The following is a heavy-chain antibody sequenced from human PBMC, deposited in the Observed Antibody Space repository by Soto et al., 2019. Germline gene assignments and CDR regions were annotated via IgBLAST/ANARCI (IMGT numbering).Heavy chain of an antibody. CDR3: ARHYYDSSGYYYDFDY. CDR2: ISSYNGDT. J-gene: IGHJ4*02. V-gene: IGHV1-18*01. CDR1: GYTFTRSG. D-gene: IGHD3-22*01. Sequence: ASVKVSCKASGYTFTRSGISWVRQAPGQGPEWMGWISSYNGDTNYAQTFQGRVTMTTDTSTRTAYMELRSLRSDDTAVYYCARHYYDSSGYYYDFDYWGQGTLVTVSS.